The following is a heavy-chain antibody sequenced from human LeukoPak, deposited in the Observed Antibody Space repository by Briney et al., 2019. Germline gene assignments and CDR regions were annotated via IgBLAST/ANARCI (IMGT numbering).Heavy chain of an antibody. CDR2: IRSDGSDT. V-gene: IGHV3-74*01. CDR3: AKGSLLRYFDWLLSKDVLFDY. J-gene: IGHJ4*02. Sequence: GGSLRLSCAASGFTFSDTWMHWVRQAPGEGLVWVSRIRSDGSDTRYAESVKGRFTISRDNAKNTLYLQMNSLRAEDTAVYYCAKGSLLRYFDWLLSKDVLFDYWGQGTLVTVSS. CDR1: GFTFSDTW. D-gene: IGHD3-9*01.